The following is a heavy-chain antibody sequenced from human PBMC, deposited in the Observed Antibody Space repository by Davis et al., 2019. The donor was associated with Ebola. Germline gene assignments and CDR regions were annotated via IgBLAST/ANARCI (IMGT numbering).Heavy chain of an antibody. CDR2: IDHSGST. D-gene: IGHD5-24*01. CDR3: VRSQGWLQTFDY. CDR1: DGSLGGNY. J-gene: IGHJ4*02. Sequence: PSETLSLTCGVSDGSLGGNYWGWVRQSPGRGLEWIGEIDHSGSTKYNPSLKSRVTLSLDTSKSQVSLNLISATAADTAVYYCVRSQGWLQTFDYWGQGTRVTVSS. V-gene: IGHV4-34*01.